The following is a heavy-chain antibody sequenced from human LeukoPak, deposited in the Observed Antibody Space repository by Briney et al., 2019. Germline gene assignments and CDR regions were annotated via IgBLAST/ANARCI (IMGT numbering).Heavy chain of an antibody. CDR2: IIPILGIA. V-gene: IGHV1-69*04. Sequence: GSSVKVSCKASGGTFSSYAISWVRQAPGQGLEWMGRIIPILGIANYAQKFQGRVTITADKSTSTAYMELSSLRSEDTAVYYCARGPSTTVTNRNYFDYWGQGTLVTVSS. D-gene: IGHD4-11*01. CDR1: GGTFSSYA. J-gene: IGHJ4*02. CDR3: ARGPSTTVTNRNYFDY.